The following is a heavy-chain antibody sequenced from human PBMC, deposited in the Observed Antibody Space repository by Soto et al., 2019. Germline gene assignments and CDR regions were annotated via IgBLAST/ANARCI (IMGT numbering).Heavy chain of an antibody. Sequence: ASVKVSCKVSGYTLTELSMHWVRQAPGKGLEWMGGFDPEDGETIYAQKFQGRVTMTEDTSTDTAYMELSSLRSEDTAVYYCATGPWFPKGRERRRPPPLAYSGMAVGGKGPRVTFP. J-gene: IGHJ6*04. V-gene: IGHV1-24*01. D-gene: IGHD1-1*01. CDR2: FDPEDGET. CDR3: ATGPWFPKGRERRRPPPLAYSGMAV. CDR1: GYTLTELS.